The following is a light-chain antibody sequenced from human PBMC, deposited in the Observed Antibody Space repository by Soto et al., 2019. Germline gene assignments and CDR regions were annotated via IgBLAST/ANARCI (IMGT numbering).Light chain of an antibody. V-gene: IGKV1-39*01. CDR3: QQSYSTPWT. Sequence: DIQVTQSPSSLSASVGDRVTVTCRASQRTGSYLNWYQQKPGKAPKLLMYAASTLQSGVPSRFSGSGSGTDFTLTISSLQPEEPATYYCQQSYSTPWTFGQGTKVEIK. CDR2: AAS. J-gene: IGKJ1*01. CDR1: QRTGSY.